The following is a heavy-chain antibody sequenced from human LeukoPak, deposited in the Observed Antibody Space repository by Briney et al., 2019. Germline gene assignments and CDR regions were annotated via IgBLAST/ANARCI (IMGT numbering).Heavy chain of an antibody. CDR3: ARVSAAGGTRLFDY. Sequence: PSETLSLTCSVSGGSISSYYWSWIRQSPGKGLEWIGYIYYSGSTNYNPSLKSRVTILVDTSKNQFSLKLNSVTTTDSAVYYCARVSAAGGTRLFDYWGQGTLVTVAS. J-gene: IGHJ4*02. V-gene: IGHV4-59*01. D-gene: IGHD6-13*01. CDR2: IYYSGST. CDR1: GGSISSYY.